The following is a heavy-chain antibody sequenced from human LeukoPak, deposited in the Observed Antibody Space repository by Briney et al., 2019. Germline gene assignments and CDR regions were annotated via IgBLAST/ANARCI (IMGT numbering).Heavy chain of an antibody. CDR1: GFTFSSYA. V-gene: IGHV3-23*01. J-gene: IGHJ3*02. D-gene: IGHD3-10*01. Sequence: GGSLRLSCAASGFTFSSYAVSWVRQAPGKGLEWVSAISGSGRSTYYADSVKGRFTISRDNSKNTLYLQMNSLRAEDTAVYYCAKVVMVRGVNDAFDIWGQGTMVTVSS. CDR2: ISGSGRST. CDR3: AKVVMVRGVNDAFDI.